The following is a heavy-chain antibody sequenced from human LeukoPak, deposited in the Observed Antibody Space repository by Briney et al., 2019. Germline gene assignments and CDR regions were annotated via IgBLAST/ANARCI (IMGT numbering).Heavy chain of an antibody. CDR2: ISGSGGST. V-gene: IGHV3-23*01. CDR1: GFTFSSYA. J-gene: IGHJ4*02. CDR3: AKDSHYDFWSGYYLFDY. Sequence: GGSLRLSCAASGFTFSSYAMSWVRQAPGKGLEWVSAISGSGGSTYYADSVKGRFTISRDNSKNTLYLQMNRLRAEDTAVYYCAKDSHYDFWSGYYLFDYWGQGTLVTVSS. D-gene: IGHD3-3*01.